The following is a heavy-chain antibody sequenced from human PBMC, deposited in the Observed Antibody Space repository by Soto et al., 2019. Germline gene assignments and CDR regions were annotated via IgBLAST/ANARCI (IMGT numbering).Heavy chain of an antibody. J-gene: IGHJ4*02. CDR2: TRNKANSYTT. CDR1: GFTFSDHY. CDR3: ATTVYYYDSSGYEYFDY. Sequence: GGSLRLSCAASGFTFSDHYMDWVRQAPGKGLEWVGRTRNKANSYTTEYAASVKGRFTISRDDSKNSLYLQMNSLKTEDTAVYYCATTVYYYDSSGYEYFDYWGQGTLVTVSS. V-gene: IGHV3-72*01. D-gene: IGHD3-22*01.